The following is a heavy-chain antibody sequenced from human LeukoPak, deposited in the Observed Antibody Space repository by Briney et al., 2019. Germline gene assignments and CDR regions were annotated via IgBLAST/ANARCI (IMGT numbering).Heavy chain of an antibody. Sequence: GGSLRLSCAASGFTFSSYWMHWVRQVPGKGLVWVSRIKSDGSDTNYADSVRGRFAISRDNAKNTLYLQLNSLRAEDTAVYYCARGYNSAHDYWGQGTPVTASS. CDR2: IKSDGSDT. CDR1: GFTFSSYW. CDR3: ARGYNSAHDY. V-gene: IGHV3-74*01. J-gene: IGHJ4*02. D-gene: IGHD1-1*01.